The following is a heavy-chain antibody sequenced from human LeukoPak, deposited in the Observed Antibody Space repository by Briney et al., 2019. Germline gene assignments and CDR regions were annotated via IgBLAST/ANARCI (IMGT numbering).Heavy chain of an antibody. V-gene: IGHV3-66*01. CDR1: GLTVSSNY. CDR3: ARGASGSGSYGDNWFDP. J-gene: IGHJ5*02. CDR2: IYSGGST. Sequence: GGSLRLYCAASGLTVSSNYMNWVRHAPGKGLEWVSVIYSGGSTYYADSVKGRFTISRDNSKNTLYLQMNSLRAEDTAVYYCARGASGSGSYGDNWFDPWGQGTLVTVSS. D-gene: IGHD3-10*01.